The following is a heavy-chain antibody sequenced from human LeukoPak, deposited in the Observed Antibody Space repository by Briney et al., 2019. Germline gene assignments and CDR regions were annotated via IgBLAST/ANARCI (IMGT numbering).Heavy chain of an antibody. V-gene: IGHV1-69*13. J-gene: IGHJ1*01. CDR1: GGTFSSYA. CDR3: ARARAPYYYDSSGYYWDFQH. D-gene: IGHD3-22*01. CDR2: IIPIFGTA. Sequence: SVTVSCKASGGTFSSYAISWVRQAPGQGLEWMGGIIPIFGTANYAQKFQGRVTITADESTSTAYMELSSLRSEDTAVYYCARARAPYYYDSSGYYWDFQHWGQGTLVTVSS.